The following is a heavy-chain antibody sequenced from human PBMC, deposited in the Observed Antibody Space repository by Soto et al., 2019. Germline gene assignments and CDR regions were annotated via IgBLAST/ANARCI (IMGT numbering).Heavy chain of an antibody. D-gene: IGHD3-10*01. V-gene: IGHV4-59*08. CDR2: IYNSGST. J-gene: IGHJ5*02. Sequence: SETLSLTCAVSGGSFTNYYWSWIRQPPGKGLEWIGYIYNSGSTNYNPSLKSRVTMSVDTSKKQFSLNLNSVTAADTAVYYCARHGEVHGKHLWFERWFDPWGQGILVTVSS. CDR3: ARHGEVHGKHLWFERWFDP. CDR1: GGSFTNYY.